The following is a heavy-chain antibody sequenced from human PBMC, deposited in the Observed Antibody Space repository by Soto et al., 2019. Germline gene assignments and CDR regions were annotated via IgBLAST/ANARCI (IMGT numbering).Heavy chain of an antibody. J-gene: IGHJ4*02. CDR2: IYHSGST. Sequence: PSETLSHTCAVSCYSISSGCYWGWIRQPAGKGLEGSGSIYHSGSTYYNPSLKSRVTISVDTSKNQFSLKLSSVTAADTAVYYCEIVSGWPTEFEYWGQGTMVTVSS. CDR1: CYSISSGCY. D-gene: IGHD2-15*01. V-gene: IGHV4-38-2*01. CDR3: EIVSGWPTEFEY.